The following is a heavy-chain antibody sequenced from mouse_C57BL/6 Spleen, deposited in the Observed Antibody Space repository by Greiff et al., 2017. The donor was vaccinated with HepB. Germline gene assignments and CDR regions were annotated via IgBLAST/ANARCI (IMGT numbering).Heavy chain of an antibody. V-gene: IGHV5-6*01. J-gene: IGHJ2*01. CDR3: ARDYDY. Sequence: EVKLMESGGDLVKPGGSLKLSCAASGFTFSSYGMSWVRQTPDKRLEWVATISSGGSYTYYPDSVKGRFTISRDNAKNTLYLQMSSLKSEDTAMYYCARDYDYWGQGTTHTVSS. CDR2: ISSGGSYT. CDR1: GFTFSSYG. D-gene: IGHD2-4*01.